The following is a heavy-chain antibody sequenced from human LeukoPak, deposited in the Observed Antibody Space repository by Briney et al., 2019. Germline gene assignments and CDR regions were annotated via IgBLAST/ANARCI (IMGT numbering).Heavy chain of an antibody. D-gene: IGHD5/OR15-5a*01. V-gene: IGHV3-7*01. J-gene: IGHJ3*02. CDR1: GFTFSSYE. CDR3: ARAHSVSADAFDI. CDR2: IKQDGSEL. Sequence: PGGSLRLSCAASGFTFSSYEMNWVRQAPGKGLELVANIKQDGSELYYVDSVKGRFTISRDNAKNSLYLQMNTLRAEDTAVYYCARAHSVSADAFDIWGQGTMVTASS.